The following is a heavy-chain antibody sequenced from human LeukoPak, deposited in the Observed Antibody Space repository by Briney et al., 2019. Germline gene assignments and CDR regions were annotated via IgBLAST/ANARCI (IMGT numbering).Heavy chain of an antibody. CDR1: GFTFSSYW. Sequence: GGSLRLSCAASGFTFSSYWMSWVRQAPGKGLEWVSSISSSSSYIYYADSVKGRFTISRDNAKNSLYLQMNSLRAEDTAVYYCARGWSGYFGYWGQGTLVTVSS. V-gene: IGHV3-21*01. CDR2: ISSSSSYI. D-gene: IGHD3-3*01. CDR3: ARGWSGYFGY. J-gene: IGHJ4*02.